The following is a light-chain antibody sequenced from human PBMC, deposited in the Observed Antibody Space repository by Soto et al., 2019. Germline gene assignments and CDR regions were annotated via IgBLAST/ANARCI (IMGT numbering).Light chain of an antibody. CDR2: TAS. CDR3: QKYNSAPFT. Sequence: DIQMTQSPSSLSASVGDRVTITCRASQGIGDYLAWYQQKPGKLPNLLIYTASTLHSGLPSWFIGSGSVTDFTLTISSLQPEDVATYYCQKYNSAPFTFGPGTKVDIK. V-gene: IGKV1-27*01. CDR1: QGIGDY. J-gene: IGKJ3*01.